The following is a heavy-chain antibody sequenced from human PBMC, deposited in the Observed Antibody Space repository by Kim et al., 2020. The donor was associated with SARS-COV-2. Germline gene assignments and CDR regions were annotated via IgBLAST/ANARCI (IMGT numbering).Heavy chain of an antibody. D-gene: IGHD3-10*01. CDR2: IYYSGST. J-gene: IGHJ4*02. CDR1: GGSISSGGYY. V-gene: IGHV4-31*03. CDR3: ARVITTTLGRVYGSGSYVSGSDY. Sequence: SETLSLTCTVSGGSISSGGYYWSWIRQHPGKGLEWIGYIYYSGSTYYNPSLKSRVTISVDTSKNQFSLKLSSVTAADTAVYYCARVITTTLGRVYGSGSYVSGSDYWGQGTLVTVSS.